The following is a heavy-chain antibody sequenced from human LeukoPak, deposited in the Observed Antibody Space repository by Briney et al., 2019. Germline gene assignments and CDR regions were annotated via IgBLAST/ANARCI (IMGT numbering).Heavy chain of an antibody. D-gene: IGHD5-18*01. V-gene: IGHV4-34*01. Sequence: SETLSLTCAVYGGSFSGYYWSWIRQPPGKGLEWIGEINHSGSTNYNPSLKSRVTISVDTSKNQFSPKLSSVTAADTAVYYCARGITWIPDYWGQGTLVTVSS. J-gene: IGHJ4*02. CDR1: GGSFSGYY. CDR2: INHSGST. CDR3: ARGITWIPDY.